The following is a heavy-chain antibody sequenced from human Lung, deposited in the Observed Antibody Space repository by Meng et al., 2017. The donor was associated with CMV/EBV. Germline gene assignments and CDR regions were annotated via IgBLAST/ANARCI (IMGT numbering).Heavy chain of an antibody. V-gene: IGHV3-23*01. Sequence: GGSLKIXCAASEFTFSNYAMSWVRQAPGRGLEWVSAITASGGSTYYTDSVKGRFTVSRDNSKNTLYLQMNNLRAEDTAVFYCAKAFSASWYREYYDYWGQGAXVTVSS. CDR3: AKAFSASWYREYYDY. J-gene: IGHJ4*02. CDR2: ITASGGST. D-gene: IGHD6-13*01. CDR1: EFTFSNYA.